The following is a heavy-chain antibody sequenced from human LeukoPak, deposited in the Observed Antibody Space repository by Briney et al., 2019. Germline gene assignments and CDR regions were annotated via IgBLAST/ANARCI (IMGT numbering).Heavy chain of an antibody. V-gene: IGHV1-2*02. J-gene: IGHJ4*02. CDR2: INPNSGGT. D-gene: IGHD6-19*01. CDR1: GYTFTGYS. CDR3: ARGIRVAGPY. Sequence: ASVKVSCKASGYTFTGYSIYWVRQAPGQGLEWMGWINPNSGGTNYAQKFQGRVTMTRDTSITTAYMELSSLRSDDPAVYYCARGIRVAGPYWGQGTLVTVSS.